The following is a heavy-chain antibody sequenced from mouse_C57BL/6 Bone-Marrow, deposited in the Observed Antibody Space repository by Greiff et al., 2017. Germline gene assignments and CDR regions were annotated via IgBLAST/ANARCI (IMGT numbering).Heavy chain of an antibody. V-gene: IGHV1-55*01. D-gene: IGHD4-1*01. Sequence: VQLQQPGAELVKPGASVKMSCTASGYTFTSYWITWVKQRPGQGLEWIGDIYPTSGRTNYNEKFKSKAILTVDTSSNTAYMQLSSLTSEDSAVFYCARSGPLGRSCDYWGQGTTLTVSS. CDR2: IYPTSGRT. J-gene: IGHJ2*01. CDR1: GYTFTSYW. CDR3: ARSGPLGRSCDY.